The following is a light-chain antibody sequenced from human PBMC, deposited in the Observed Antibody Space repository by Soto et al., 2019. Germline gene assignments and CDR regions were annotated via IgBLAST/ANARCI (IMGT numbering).Light chain of an antibody. CDR3: QQSYSTPRT. Sequence: IQMTQSPSSLSASVVDRVTITCRASQSISSYLNWYQQKPVKAPKLLIYAESSLQSGVPSRFSGSGSGTDFTLTISSLQPEDFATYYCQQSYSTPRTFGQGTRLEIK. CDR1: QSISSY. J-gene: IGKJ5*01. CDR2: AES. V-gene: IGKV1-39*01.